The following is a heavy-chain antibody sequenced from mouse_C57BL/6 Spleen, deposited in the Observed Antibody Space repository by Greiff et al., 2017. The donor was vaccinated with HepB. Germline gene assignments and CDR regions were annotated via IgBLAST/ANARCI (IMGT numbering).Heavy chain of an antibody. CDR3: ARRIYYDYDDGLGFAY. V-gene: IGHV5-17*01. D-gene: IGHD2-4*01. CDR1: GFTFSDYG. J-gene: IGHJ3*01. CDR2: ISSGSSTI. Sequence: DVKLVESGGGLVKPGGSLKLSCAASGFTFSDYGMHWVRQAPEKGLEWVAYISSGSSTIYYADTVKGRFTISRDNAKNTLFLQMTSLRSEDTAMYYCARRIYYDYDDGLGFAYWGQGTLVTVSA.